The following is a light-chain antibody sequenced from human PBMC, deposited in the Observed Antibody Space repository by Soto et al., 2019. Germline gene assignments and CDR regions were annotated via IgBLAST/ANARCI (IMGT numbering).Light chain of an antibody. Sequence: QSALAQPPSESGSPGQSVTISCTGTSSDVGRYNYVSWYQQHPGKAPKLIISEVSLRPSGVPERFSGSKSGNTASLTVSGLQAEDEADDYCGSYADSNNYVFGTGTKLTVL. CDR2: EVS. CDR1: SSDVGRYNY. V-gene: IGLV2-8*01. CDR3: GSYADSNNYV. J-gene: IGLJ1*01.